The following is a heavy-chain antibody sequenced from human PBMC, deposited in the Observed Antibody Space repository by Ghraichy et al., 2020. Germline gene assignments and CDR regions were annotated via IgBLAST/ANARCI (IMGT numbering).Heavy chain of an antibody. Sequence: GGSLRLSCAASGFTFSSYAMSWVRQAPGKGLEWVSAISGSGGSTYYADSVKGRFTISRDNSKNTLYLQMNSLRAEDTAVYYCAKAYRRSTSCYRVCYYYYGMDVWGKGTTVTVSS. J-gene: IGHJ6*04. D-gene: IGHD2-2*02. CDR2: ISGSGGST. CDR3: AKAYRRSTSCYRVCYYYYGMDV. V-gene: IGHV3-23*01. CDR1: GFTFSSYA.